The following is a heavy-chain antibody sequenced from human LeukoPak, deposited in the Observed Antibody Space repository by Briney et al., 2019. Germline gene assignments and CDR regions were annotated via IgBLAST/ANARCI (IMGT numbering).Heavy chain of an antibody. Sequence: GGSLRLSCAASGFTFSSYEMNWVRQAPGKGLEWVSYISSSGSTIYYADSVKGRFTISRDNSKNTLYLQMNSLRAEDTAVYYCAKTGGVGATDADIDYWGQGTLVTVSS. CDR2: ISSSGSTI. CDR3: AKTGGVGATDADIDY. J-gene: IGHJ4*02. D-gene: IGHD1-26*01. V-gene: IGHV3-48*03. CDR1: GFTFSSYE.